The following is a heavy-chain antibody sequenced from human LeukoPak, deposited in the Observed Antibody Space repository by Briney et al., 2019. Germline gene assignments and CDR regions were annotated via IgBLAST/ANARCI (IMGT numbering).Heavy chain of an antibody. Sequence: GSLRLSCAASGFTFSSYAMSWVRQPPGKGLEWIGEINHSGSTNYNPSLKSRVTISVDTSKNQFSLKLSSVTAADTAVYYCARGTKRFDYWGQGTLVTVSS. V-gene: IGHV4-34*01. J-gene: IGHJ4*02. CDR1: GFTFSSYA. CDR3: ARGTKRFDY. CDR2: INHSGST.